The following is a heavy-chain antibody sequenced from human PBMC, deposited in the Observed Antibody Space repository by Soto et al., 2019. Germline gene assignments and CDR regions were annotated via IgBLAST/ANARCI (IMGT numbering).Heavy chain of an antibody. J-gene: IGHJ5*02. V-gene: IGHV1-24*01. CDR1: GYTLTELS. CDR2: FDPEDGET. D-gene: IGHD3-22*01. Sequence: QVQLVQSGAEVKKPGASVKVSCKVSGYTLTELSMHWVRQAPGKGLEWMGGFDPEDGETIYAQKFQGRVTMTEDTATDTAYMEMSSLRSEDTAVYYCATRRYYDSSGYRWFDPWGQGTLVTVSS. CDR3: ATRRYYDSSGYRWFDP.